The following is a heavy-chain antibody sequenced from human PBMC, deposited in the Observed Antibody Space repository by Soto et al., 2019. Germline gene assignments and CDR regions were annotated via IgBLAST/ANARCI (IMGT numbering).Heavy chain of an antibody. CDR3: ADTYYYGSGSPVGWFDP. V-gene: IGHV4-39*01. CDR1: GGSISSSSYY. D-gene: IGHD3-10*01. J-gene: IGHJ5*02. Sequence: SETLSLTCTVSGGSISSSSYYWGWIRQPPGKGLEWIGSIYYSGSTYYNPSLKSRVTISVDTSKNQFSLKLSSVTAADTAVYYCADTYYYGSGSPVGWFDPWGQGTLVTVSS. CDR2: IYYSGST.